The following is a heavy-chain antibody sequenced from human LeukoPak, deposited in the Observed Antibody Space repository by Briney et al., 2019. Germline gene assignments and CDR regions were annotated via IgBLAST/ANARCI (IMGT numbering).Heavy chain of an antibody. J-gene: IGHJ6*02. D-gene: IGHD3-10*01. CDR2: IYYSGST. CDR1: GGSISSGGYY. Sequence: SSETLSLTCTVSGGSISSGGYYWSWIRQHPGKGLEWIGYIYYSGSTYYNPSLKSRVTISVDTSKNQFSLKLSSVTAADTAVYYCARESRFRTMVRGVTVYYYYGMDVWGQGTTVTVSS. V-gene: IGHV4-31*03. CDR3: ARESRFRTMVRGVTVYYYYGMDV.